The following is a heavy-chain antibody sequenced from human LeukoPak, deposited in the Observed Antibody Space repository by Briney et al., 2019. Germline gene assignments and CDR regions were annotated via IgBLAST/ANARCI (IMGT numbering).Heavy chain of an antibody. Sequence: GGSLRLSCAVSGFTFNSHGMHWVRQAPGKGLEWVTFIRSDGDNNYYADSVKGRFTISRDNSKNTVYLQMNSLRPEDTAVYYCAKNGGGGVIFDSWGQGTLVSVSS. V-gene: IGHV3-30*02. J-gene: IGHJ4*02. CDR1: GFTFNSHG. D-gene: IGHD3-16*01. CDR3: AKNGGGGVIFDS. CDR2: IRSDGDNN.